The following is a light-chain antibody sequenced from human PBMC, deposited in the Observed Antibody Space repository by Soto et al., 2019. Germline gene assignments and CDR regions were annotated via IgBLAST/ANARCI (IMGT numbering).Light chain of an antibody. CDR2: GAS. Sequence: EILMTQPPGTLSVSPGERVTLSCRASESIRSNLAWYHQKPGQPPRLLLYGASIRATNVPARFSGSGPGTEFTLNISSLQSEDFGIYFCQQYHAWPLFTFGQGTELKIK. V-gene: IGKV3-15*01. CDR3: QQYHAWPLFT. J-gene: IGKJ2*01. CDR1: ESIRSN.